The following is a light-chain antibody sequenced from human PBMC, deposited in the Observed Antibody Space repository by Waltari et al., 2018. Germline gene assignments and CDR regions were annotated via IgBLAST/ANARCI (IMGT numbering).Light chain of an antibody. J-gene: IGKJ1*01. Sequence: EIVLTQSPGTLSLSPVERATLSCRASQSVSSSYLAWDQQKPGPAPRLLTYGASSRATGIPDRFSGSGSGTDFTLTISRLEPEDFAVYYYQQYGSSPWTFGQGTKVEIK. CDR3: QQYGSSPWT. V-gene: IGKV3-20*01. CDR1: QSVSSSY. CDR2: GAS.